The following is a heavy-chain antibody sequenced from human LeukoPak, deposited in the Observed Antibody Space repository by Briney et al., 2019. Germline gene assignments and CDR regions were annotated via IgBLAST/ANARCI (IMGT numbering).Heavy chain of an antibody. V-gene: IGHV1-18*01. CDR3: ARDGRHRLLWVGGFEGGWFDP. J-gene: IGHJ5*02. CDR1: GYTFTNYA. Sequence: ASVKVSCKASGYTFTNYAISWVRQAPGKGLEWMGWISAYNGNTKYTQKFQGRVTMTRDTSTSTAYMELRSLRSDDTAIYYCARDGRHRLLWVGGFEGGWFDPWGQGTLVTVSS. CDR2: ISAYNGNT. D-gene: IGHD3-10*01.